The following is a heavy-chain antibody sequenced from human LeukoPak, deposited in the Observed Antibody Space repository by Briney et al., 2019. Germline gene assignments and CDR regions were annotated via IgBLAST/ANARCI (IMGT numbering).Heavy chain of an antibody. CDR2: VYYSGST. D-gene: IGHD4-17*01. J-gene: IGHJ4*02. CDR1: GGSISNSSYY. Sequence: PETLSLTCTVSGGSISNSSYYWGWIRQPPGKGLEWIGSVYYSGSTYYNPSLKSRVTISVDTSKNQFSLNLSSVTAADTAVYYCARHSTVTTGTIAYWGQGTLVTVSS. CDR3: ARHSTVTTGTIAY. V-gene: IGHV4-39*01.